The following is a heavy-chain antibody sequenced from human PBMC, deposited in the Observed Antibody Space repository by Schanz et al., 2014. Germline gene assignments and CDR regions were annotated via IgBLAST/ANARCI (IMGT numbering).Heavy chain of an antibody. D-gene: IGHD3-3*01. CDR1: GLIFSNYV. CDR3: VRDSFFAFDY. Sequence: EVQLLESGGGLVQPGGSLKLSCAASGLIFSNYVMSWVRQAPGKGLEWVSTIGTSGGTNYAESVKGRFTISRDNFKGALYLQMSSLRAEDTAVYYCVRDSFFAFDYWGQGTLXTVSS. CDR2: IGTSGGT. J-gene: IGHJ4*02. V-gene: IGHV3-23*01.